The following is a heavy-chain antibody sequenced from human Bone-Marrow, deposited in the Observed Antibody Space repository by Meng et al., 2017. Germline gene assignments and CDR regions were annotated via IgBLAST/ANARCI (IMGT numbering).Heavy chain of an antibody. Sequence: ASVKVSCKASGYTFTSYAMHWVRQAPGQGLEWMGWISGYNGNRNYAQKLQDRVTMTTDTSTSTAYMELRSLRSDDTAVYYCARGNRWEGATEFPFDIWGQGTMVTVSS. CDR2: ISGYNGNR. D-gene: IGHD1-26*01. V-gene: IGHV1-18*01. CDR3: ARGNRWEGATEFPFDI. CDR1: GYTFTSYA. J-gene: IGHJ3*02.